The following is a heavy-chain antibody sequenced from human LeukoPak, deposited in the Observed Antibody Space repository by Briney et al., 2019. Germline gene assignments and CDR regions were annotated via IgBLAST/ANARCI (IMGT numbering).Heavy chain of an antibody. D-gene: IGHD3-9*01. V-gene: IGHV4-59*01. CDR3: ARERSGSALRYFDWLSNDYNWFDP. Sequence: PSETLSLTCTVSGGSISSYYWSWIRQPPGKGLEWIGYIYYSGSTNYNPSLKSRVTISVDTSKNQFSLKLSSVTAADTAVYYCARERSGSALRYFDWLSNDYNWFDPWGQGTLVTVSS. J-gene: IGHJ5*02. CDR2: IYYSGST. CDR1: GGSISSYY.